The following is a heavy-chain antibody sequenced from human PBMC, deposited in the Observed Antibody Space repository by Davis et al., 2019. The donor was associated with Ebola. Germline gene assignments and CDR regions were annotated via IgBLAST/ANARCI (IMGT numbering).Heavy chain of an antibody. CDR2: ISYDGSNK. Sequence: PGGSLRLSCAASGFPFSIYHMIWVRQAPGKGLEWVAVISYDGSNKYYADSVKGRFTISRDNSKNTLYLQMNSLRAEDTAVYYCARGGSGSYGHFQHWGQGTLVTVSS. D-gene: IGHD1-26*01. CDR1: GFPFSIYH. CDR3: ARGGSGSYGHFQH. J-gene: IGHJ1*01. V-gene: IGHV3-30-3*01.